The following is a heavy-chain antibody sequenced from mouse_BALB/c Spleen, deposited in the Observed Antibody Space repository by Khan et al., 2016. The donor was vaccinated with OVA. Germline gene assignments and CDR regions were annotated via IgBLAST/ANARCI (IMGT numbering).Heavy chain of an antibody. CDR3: ARKNGSDFDY. J-gene: IGHJ2*01. CDR2: INPHIGEA. Sequence: VQLKQSGPELVKPGASVKISCTASGYSFTGYFMNWVMQSPGKSLEWIGRINPHIGEAFYNQKFKGKATLTVDESSSTAHMELRSLASEDSAVYYCARKNGSDFDYWGQGTTLTVSS. CDR1: GYSFTGYF. V-gene: IGHV1-20*02.